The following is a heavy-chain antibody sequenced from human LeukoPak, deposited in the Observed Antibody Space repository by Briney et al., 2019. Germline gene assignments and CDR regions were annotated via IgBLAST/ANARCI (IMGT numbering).Heavy chain of an antibody. CDR2: IIPTFGTA. J-gene: IGHJ3*02. V-gene: IGHV1-69*13. D-gene: IGHD2-15*01. CDR1: GGTFSSYA. Sequence: SVKVSCKASGGTFSSYAISWVRQAPGQGLECMGGIIPTFGTANYAQKFQGRVTITADESTSTAYMELSSLRSEDTAVYYCARLADIVVVVAATPPLDAFDIWGQGTMVTVSS. CDR3: ARLADIVVVVAATPPLDAFDI.